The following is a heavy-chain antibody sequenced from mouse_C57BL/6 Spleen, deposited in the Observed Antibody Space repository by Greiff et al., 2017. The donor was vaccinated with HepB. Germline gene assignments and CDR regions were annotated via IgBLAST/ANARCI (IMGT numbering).Heavy chain of an antibody. V-gene: IGHV1-64*01. D-gene: IGHD1-1*01. CDR2: IHPNSGST. Sequence: VQLQQPGAELVKPGASVKLSCKASGHTFTSYWMHWVKQRPGQGLEWIGMIHPNSGSTNYNEKFKSKATLTVDKSSSTAYMQLSSLTSEDSAVYYCARGQFITTVVATRAMDYWGQGTSVTVSS. CDR3: ARGQFITTVVATRAMDY. J-gene: IGHJ4*01. CDR1: GHTFTSYW.